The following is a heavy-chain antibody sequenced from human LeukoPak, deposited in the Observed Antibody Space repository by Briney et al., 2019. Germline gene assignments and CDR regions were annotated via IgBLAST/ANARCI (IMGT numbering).Heavy chain of an antibody. CDR3: AREAADYYGSGSYFDY. V-gene: IGHV3-53*01. Sequence: GGSLRLSCAASGFTVSSNFMSWVRQAPGKGLEWVSVIYSGGSTYYADSVKGRFTISRDNSKNTLYLQMNSLRAEDTAVYYCAREAADYYGSGSYFDYWGQGTLVTVSS. CDR2: IYSGGST. J-gene: IGHJ4*02. CDR1: GFTVSSNF. D-gene: IGHD3-10*01.